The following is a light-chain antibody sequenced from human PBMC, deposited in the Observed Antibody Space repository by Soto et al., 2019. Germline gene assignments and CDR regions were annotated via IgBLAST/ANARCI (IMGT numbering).Light chain of an antibody. CDR2: EVS. V-gene: IGLV2-8*01. Sequence: DLNHPPSGTGVPREARPIINNGNNSEVGGYNYVSWYQQHPGKAPKLMIYEVSKRPSGVPDRFSGSKSGNTASLTASGLQAEDEADYYCSSYAASNNLGVFGGGSKVTVL. CDR3: SSYAASNNLGV. CDR1: NSEVGGYNY. J-gene: IGLJ2*01.